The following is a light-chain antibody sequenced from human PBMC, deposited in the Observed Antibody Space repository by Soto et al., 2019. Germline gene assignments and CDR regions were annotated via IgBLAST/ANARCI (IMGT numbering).Light chain of an antibody. CDR3: QHRFSWPLT. Sequence: EILLTQSPVTLSLSPGDRAVLSCRASQSIGTFFAWYQQKPGQAPRLLIYDASKRATGIPARFSGSESGTDFSLTISSLEPEDFAIYYCQHRFSWPLTFGGGTTVELK. CDR1: QSIGTF. CDR2: DAS. J-gene: IGKJ4*01. V-gene: IGKV3-11*01.